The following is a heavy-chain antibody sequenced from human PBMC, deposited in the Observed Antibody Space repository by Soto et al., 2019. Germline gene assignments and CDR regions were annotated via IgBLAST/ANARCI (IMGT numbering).Heavy chain of an antibody. CDR3: ARGPPSLNTIVVAPFDF. V-gene: IGHV1-69*13. J-gene: IGHJ4*02. CDR2: IIPFFGTA. Sequence: ASVKVSCKASGGSFSNLAISWVRQAPGQGLEWMGGIIPFFGTANYAEKFQGRVTITADESTSTAYMDLSSLRSDGTAVYYCARGPPSLNTIVVAPFDFWGQGTPVTVSS. CDR1: GGSFSNLA. D-gene: IGHD3-22*01.